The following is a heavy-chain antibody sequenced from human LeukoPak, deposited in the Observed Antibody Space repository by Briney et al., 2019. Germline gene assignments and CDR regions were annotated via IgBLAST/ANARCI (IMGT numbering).Heavy chain of an antibody. CDR2: INPNSGGT. V-gene: IGHV1-2*02. Sequence: ASVKVSCKASGYTFTGYYTHWVRQAPGQGLEWMGWINPNSGGTNYAQKFQGRVTMTRDTSISTAYMGLSRLRSDDTAVYYCARPAAGANWFDPWGQGTRVTVSS. D-gene: IGHD6-13*01. J-gene: IGHJ5*02. CDR1: GYTFTGYY. CDR3: ARPAAGANWFDP.